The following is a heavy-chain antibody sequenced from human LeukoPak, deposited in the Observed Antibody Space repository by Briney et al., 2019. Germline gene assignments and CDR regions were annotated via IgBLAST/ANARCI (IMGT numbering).Heavy chain of an antibody. D-gene: IGHD2-2*01. CDR1: GYTFTAYY. CDR2: INPNSGDT. V-gene: IGHV1-2*02. J-gene: IGHJ5*02. Sequence: GASVQVSCKASGYTFTAYYMNWVRQAPGQGLEWMGWINPNSGDTVYAQKFQGRVTMTRDTSISTAYMDLSRLSSDDTAVYYCARNYCSSNACYDYFDPWGQGTLVAVSS. CDR3: ARNYCSSNACYDYFDP.